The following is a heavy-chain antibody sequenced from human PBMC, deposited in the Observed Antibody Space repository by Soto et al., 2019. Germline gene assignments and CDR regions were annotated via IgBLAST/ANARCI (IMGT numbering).Heavy chain of an antibody. Sequence: PSQTLSLTCAISGDSVSSNSAAWNWIRQSPSRGLEWLGRTYYRSKWYNDYAVSVKSRITINPGTSKNQFSLQLNSVTPEDTAVYYCARESGKWLRFYNWFDPWGQGTLVTVSS. CDR1: GDSVSSNSAA. CDR2: TYYRSKWYN. J-gene: IGHJ5*02. CDR3: ARESGKWLRFYNWFDP. D-gene: IGHD5-12*01. V-gene: IGHV6-1*01.